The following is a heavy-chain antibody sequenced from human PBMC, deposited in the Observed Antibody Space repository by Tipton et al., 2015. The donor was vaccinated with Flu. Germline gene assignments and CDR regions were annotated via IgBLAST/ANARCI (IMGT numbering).Heavy chain of an antibody. CDR1: GYTFTAHY. CDR2: INPNSGGT. V-gene: IGHV1-2*02. Sequence: QVQLVQSGAEVKKPGASVKVSCKASGYTFTAHYMHWVRQAPGQGLEWMGWINPNSGGTNYAQKFQGRVTMTRDTSISTAYMELSGLRSDDTAVYYCARDQDCSGENCYEYFHHWGQGTLVTVSS. J-gene: IGHJ1*01. D-gene: IGHD2-15*01. CDR3: ARDQDCSGENCYEYFHH.